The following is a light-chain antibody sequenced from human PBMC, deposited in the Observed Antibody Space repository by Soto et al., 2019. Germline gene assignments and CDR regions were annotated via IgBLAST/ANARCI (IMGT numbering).Light chain of an antibody. CDR2: DAS. CDR3: QQRRT. V-gene: IGKV3-11*01. J-gene: IGKJ5*01. CDR1: QTVSSY. Sequence: EIVWTQSPATLSLSPGERATLSCRASQTVSSYLAWYQQKPGQAPRLLVYDASDRATGIPARFSGSGSGTDFTLTISSLEPEDFAVYYCQQRRTFGQGTRLEIK.